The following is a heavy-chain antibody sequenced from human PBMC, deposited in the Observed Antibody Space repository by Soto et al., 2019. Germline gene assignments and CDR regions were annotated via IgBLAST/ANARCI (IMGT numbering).Heavy chain of an antibody. Sequence: LSLTCTVSGGSIRDYYWSWIRQSPGKGLEWLGYIYDRGTTNYNPSLRSRVTISMDTSKNQFSLKLSSVTTADTAVYYCARVGGYSYGDFDYWGQGALVTVSS. CDR1: GGSIRDYY. V-gene: IGHV4-59*01. J-gene: IGHJ4*02. CDR3: ARVGGYSYGDFDY. D-gene: IGHD5-18*01. CDR2: IYDRGTT.